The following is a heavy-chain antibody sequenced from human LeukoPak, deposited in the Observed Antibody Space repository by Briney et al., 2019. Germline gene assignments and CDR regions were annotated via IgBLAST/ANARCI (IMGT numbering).Heavy chain of an antibody. Sequence: PGGSLRLSCAASGFTFSSYAMSWVRQAPGKGLEWVSAISRSGGSTYYADPVKGRFTISRDNSKNTLYLQMNSLRAEDTAVYYCAKAAYYYDSSGYGGFWFDPWGQGTLVTVSS. CDR3: AKAAYYYDSSGYGGFWFDP. V-gene: IGHV3-23*01. J-gene: IGHJ5*02. CDR2: ISRSGGST. CDR1: GFTFSSYA. D-gene: IGHD3-22*01.